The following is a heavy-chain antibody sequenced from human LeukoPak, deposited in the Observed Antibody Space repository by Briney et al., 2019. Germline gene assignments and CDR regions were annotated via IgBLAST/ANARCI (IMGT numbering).Heavy chain of an antibody. J-gene: IGHJ4*02. Sequence: GGSLRLSCAASGFTFSSYEMNWVRQAPGKGLEWVSYISSSGSTIYYADSVKGRFTISRDNAKNSLYLQMNSLGAEDTAVYYCARETPYSSSWTVFDYWGQGTLVTVSS. CDR2: ISSSGSTI. V-gene: IGHV3-48*03. CDR1: GFTFSSYE. CDR3: ARETPYSSSWTVFDY. D-gene: IGHD6-13*01.